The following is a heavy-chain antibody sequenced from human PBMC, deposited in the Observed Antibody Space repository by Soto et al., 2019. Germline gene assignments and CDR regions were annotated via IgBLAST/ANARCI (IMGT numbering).Heavy chain of an antibody. Sequence: QVQLQESGPGLVKPSETLSLTCAVSGASVSSGSYYWSWIRQPPGKGLEWIGYMHYSGTTHYNDSLKRRVTISVDTSTNHFSLQLTSVTAADTAVYYCSGEQGYPSRYGMDVWGQGTTVTVS. CDR2: MHYSGTT. J-gene: IGHJ6*02. D-gene: IGHD1-1*01. CDR1: GASVSSGSYY. CDR3: SGEQGYPSRYGMDV. V-gene: IGHV4-61*01.